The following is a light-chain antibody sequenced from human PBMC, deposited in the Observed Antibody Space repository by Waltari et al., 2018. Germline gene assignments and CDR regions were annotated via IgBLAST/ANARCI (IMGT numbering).Light chain of an antibody. CDR1: TTDVGGYNY. CDR3: SSNTSSNTLV. Sequence: QSALTQPASVSGSPGQSLTLSCTGSTTDVGGYNYVSWYQQHPGKAPKLMIYDVSNRPSGVSNRFSGSKSGNTASLTISGLQAEDEADYYCSSNTSSNTLVFGGGTKLTVL. V-gene: IGLV2-14*03. J-gene: IGLJ2*01. CDR2: DVS.